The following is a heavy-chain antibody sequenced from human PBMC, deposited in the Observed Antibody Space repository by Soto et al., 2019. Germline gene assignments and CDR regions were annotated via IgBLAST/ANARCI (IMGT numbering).Heavy chain of an antibody. CDR3: AREGPPIRAHNPPEYFQH. CDR2: IYYTGGT. J-gene: IGHJ1*01. V-gene: IGHV4-39*02. Sequence: QLQLQESGPGLVKPSETLSLTCTVSGDSIGTRSNYWAWIRQPPGKGLEWIGSIYYTGGTYYNPSLKSRVTLFLDTSKNQFSLNLNSVTAADTAVYYCAREGPPIRAHNPPEYFQHWGQGTPVTVSS. CDR1: GDSIGTRSNY.